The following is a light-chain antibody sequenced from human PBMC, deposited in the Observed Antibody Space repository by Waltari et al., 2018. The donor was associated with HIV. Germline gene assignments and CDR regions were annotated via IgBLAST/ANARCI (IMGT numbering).Light chain of an antibody. CDR2: SGN. V-gene: IGLV7-43*01. J-gene: IGLJ3*02. CDR1: TGAVTGSSY. Sequence: VVTQESSLTVSPGGTVTLTCASSTGAVTGSSYASWFQQRPGQTPRPLIFSGNRKHSWTPDHFSGSLLGDKAALTLSAVQPEDEADYYCLLYFGGRQPSWVFGGGTKLTVL. CDR3: LLYFGGRQPSWV.